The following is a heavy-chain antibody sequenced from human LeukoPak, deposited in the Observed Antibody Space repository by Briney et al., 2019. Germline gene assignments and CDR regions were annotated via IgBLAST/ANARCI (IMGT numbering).Heavy chain of an antibody. CDR2: IWYDGSNK. CDR3: ARDRTMVRGAYGY. V-gene: IGHV3-33*08. CDR1: GFTFSSYG. D-gene: IGHD3-10*01. Sequence: SGGSLRLSCAASGFTFSSYGMHWVRQAPGKGLEGVAVIWYDGSNKYYADSVKGRFTISRDNSKNTLYLQMNSLRAEDTAVYYCARDRTMVRGAYGYWGQGTLVTVSS. J-gene: IGHJ4*02.